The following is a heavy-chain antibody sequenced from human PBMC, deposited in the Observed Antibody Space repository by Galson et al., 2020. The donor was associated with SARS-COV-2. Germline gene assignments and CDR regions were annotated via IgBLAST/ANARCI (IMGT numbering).Heavy chain of an antibody. CDR2: TRNKANSYTT. J-gene: IGHJ6*02. Sequence: GGSLRLSCAASGFTFSDHYMDWVRQAPGKGLEWVGRTRNKANSYTTEYAASVKGRFTISRDDSKNSLYLQMNSLKTEDTAVYYCARDRGLGYCSGGSCHYYYYGMDVWGQGTTVTVSS. CDR1: GFTFSDHY. D-gene: IGHD2-15*01. V-gene: IGHV3-72*01. CDR3: ARDRGLGYCSGGSCHYYYYGMDV.